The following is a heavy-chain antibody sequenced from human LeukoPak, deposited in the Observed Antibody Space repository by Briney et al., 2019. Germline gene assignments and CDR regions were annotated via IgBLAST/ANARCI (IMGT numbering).Heavy chain of an antibody. J-gene: IGHJ3*01. V-gene: IGHV3-23*01. Sequence: GGSLRLSCAASGFIFSDYYMTWIRQAPGKGLEWVSLISSSGNNAYYADSVKGRFTISRDNSKNTLSLQMNSLRVEDTAIYYCAKDIQLSTWGLGTRVTVSS. CDR3: AKDIQLST. CDR1: GFIFSDYY. D-gene: IGHD5-24*01. CDR2: ISSSGNNA.